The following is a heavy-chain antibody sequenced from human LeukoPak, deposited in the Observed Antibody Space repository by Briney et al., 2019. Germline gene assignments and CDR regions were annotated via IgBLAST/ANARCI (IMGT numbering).Heavy chain of an antibody. CDR3: ARGLSIAARPWDWFDP. V-gene: IGHV4-34*01. CDR2: INHSGST. Sequence: WETLSLACAVYGGSFSGYYWAWIPQPPGKGLEWIGEINHSGSTNYNPSLKTLVTISVDTSKNQFSLKLSSVATAGTAGYSCARGLSIAARPWDWFDPWGQGTLVTVSS. J-gene: IGHJ5*02. CDR1: GGSFSGYY. D-gene: IGHD6-6*01.